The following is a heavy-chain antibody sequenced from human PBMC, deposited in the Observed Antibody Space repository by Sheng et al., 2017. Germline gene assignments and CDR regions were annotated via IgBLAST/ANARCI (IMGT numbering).Heavy chain of an antibody. Sequence: QVQLVESGGGVVQPGRSLRLSCAASGFTFSSYGMHWVRQAPGKGLEWVAVIWYDGSNKYYADSVKGRFTISRDNSKNTLYLQMNSLRAEDTAVYYCARDNADWLYYMDVWGQGTTVTVSS. D-gene: IGHD3-9*01. CDR2: IWYDGSNK. CDR3: ARDNADWLYYMDV. CDR1: GFTFSSYG. V-gene: IGHV3-33*01. J-gene: IGHJ6*03.